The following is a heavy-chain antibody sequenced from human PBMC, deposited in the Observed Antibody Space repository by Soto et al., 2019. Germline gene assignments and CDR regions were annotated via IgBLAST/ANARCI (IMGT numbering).Heavy chain of an antibody. CDR2: ISSSGSTI. CDR3: AGGGVLLWFGESGMDV. J-gene: IGHJ6*01. V-gene: IGHV3-48*03. Sequence: EVQLVESGGGLVQPGGSLRLSCAASGFTFSSYEMNWVRQAPGKGLEWVSYISSSGSTIDYADSVKGRFTISRDNAKNSLYLQMNSLRAEDTAVYYCAGGGVLLWFGESGMDVWGQGTTVTVSS. D-gene: IGHD3-10*01. CDR1: GFTFSSYE.